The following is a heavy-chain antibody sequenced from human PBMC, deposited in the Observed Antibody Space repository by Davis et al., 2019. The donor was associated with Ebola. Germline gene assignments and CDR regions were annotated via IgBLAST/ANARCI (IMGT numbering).Heavy chain of an antibody. J-gene: IGHJ4*02. D-gene: IGHD3-10*01. CDR3: ARRRGYYFDY. V-gene: IGHV3-33*01. CDR2: IWYDGSNK. Sequence: GESLKISCAASGFTFSSYGMHWVRQAPGKGLEWVAVIWYDGSNKYYADSVKGRFTISRDNSKNTLYLQMNSLRAEDTAVYYCARRRGYYFDYWGQGTLVTVSS. CDR1: GFTFSSYG.